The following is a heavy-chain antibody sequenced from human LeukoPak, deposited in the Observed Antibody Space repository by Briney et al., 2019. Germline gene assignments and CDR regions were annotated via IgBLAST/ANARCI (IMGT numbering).Heavy chain of an antibody. CDR3: VAGIPVADTY. CDR2: INHSGST. D-gene: IGHD6-19*01. V-gene: IGHV4-34*01. J-gene: IGHJ4*02. CDR1: GGSFSGYY. Sequence: SETLSLTCAVYGGSFSGYYWSWIRQPPGKGLEWIGEINHSGSTNYNPSLKSRVTISVDTSKNQFSLNLSSVTAADTAVYYCVAGIPVADTYWGQGTLVIVSS.